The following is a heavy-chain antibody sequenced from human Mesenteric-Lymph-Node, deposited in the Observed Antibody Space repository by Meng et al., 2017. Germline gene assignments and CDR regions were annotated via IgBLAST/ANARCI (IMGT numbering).Heavy chain of an antibody. CDR3: AREVTENNYFDY. CDR2: LKPNSGVT. D-gene: IGHD2-21*02. J-gene: IGHJ4*02. V-gene: IGHV1-2*02. CDR1: GYTFTAYY. Sequence: ASVKVSCKASGYTFTAYYIHWVRQAPGQGLEWMGRLKPNSGVTNNAQRFQGRVTMTMDTSTSTAYMELSRLRSDDTAVYYCAREVTENNYFDYWGQGTLVTVSS.